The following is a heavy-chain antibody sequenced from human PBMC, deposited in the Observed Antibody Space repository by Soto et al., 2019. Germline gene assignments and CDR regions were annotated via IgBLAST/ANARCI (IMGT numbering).Heavy chain of an antibody. CDR2: ISRDGGAI. CDR1: GFTFSDFS. Sequence: GGSLRLSCPASGFTFSDFSMNWFRQAPGKRLEWLSYISRDGGAIYYADSVKGRFTISRDNAKDSLYLQMNSLRAEDTAVYYCARDRSWAFDYWGQGTLVTVSS. J-gene: IGHJ4*02. D-gene: IGHD7-27*01. V-gene: IGHV3-48*01. CDR3: ARDRSWAFDY.